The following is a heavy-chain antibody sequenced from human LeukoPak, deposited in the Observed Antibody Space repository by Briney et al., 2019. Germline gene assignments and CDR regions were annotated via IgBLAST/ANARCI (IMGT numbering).Heavy chain of an antibody. Sequence: ASVTVSCKASGGTFSSYAISWVRQAPGQGLEWMGGIIPIFGTANYAQKFQGRVTITADESTSTAYMELSSLRSEDTAVYYCARGDLGTTRAFDIWGQGTMVTVSS. CDR3: ARGDLGTTRAFDI. CDR2: IIPIFGTA. D-gene: IGHD1-7*01. V-gene: IGHV1-69*13. CDR1: GGTFSSYA. J-gene: IGHJ3*02.